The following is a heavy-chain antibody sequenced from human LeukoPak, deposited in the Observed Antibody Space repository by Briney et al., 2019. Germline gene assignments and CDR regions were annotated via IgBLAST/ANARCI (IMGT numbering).Heavy chain of an antibody. V-gene: IGHV3-53*01. CDR2: IYGSDTT. J-gene: IGHJ5*02. Sequence: SGGSLRLSCAASGFIVSSNFMTWVRQAPGKGLEWVAVIYGSDTTNYADSVKGRVTISRDNSKNTIYLQMNGLRVEDTALDYCARGRGSTSSYGSWGQGSLGTVTA. CDR3: ARGRGSTSSYGS. D-gene: IGHD2-2*01. CDR1: GFIVSSNF.